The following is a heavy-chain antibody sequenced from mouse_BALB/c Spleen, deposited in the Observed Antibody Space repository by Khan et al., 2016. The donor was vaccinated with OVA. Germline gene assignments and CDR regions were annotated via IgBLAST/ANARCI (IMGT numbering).Heavy chain of an antibody. CDR2: ISSGGDYT. CDR1: GFTFSSYS. Sequence: DVMLVESGGDLVKPGGSLKLSCAASGFTFSSYSMSWVRQTPDKRLEWVASISSGGDYTYYPDSVKGRFTISRDNAKNTLYLQMSDLKSEDTAMYYCADHVTGSVAYWGQGTLVTVSA. J-gene: IGHJ3*01. V-gene: IGHV5-6*02. CDR3: ADHVTGSVAY. D-gene: IGHD4-1*01.